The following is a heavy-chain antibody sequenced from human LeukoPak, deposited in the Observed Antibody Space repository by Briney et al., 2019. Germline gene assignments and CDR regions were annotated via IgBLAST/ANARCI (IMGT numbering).Heavy chain of an antibody. V-gene: IGHV4-59*01. CDR2: IYYSGST. CDR1: GGSISSYY. Sequence: SETLSLTCTVSGGSISSYYWSWIRQPPGKGLEWIGYIYYSGSTNYNPSLKSRVTISVDTSKNQFSLQLSSVTAADTAVYYCARGGGRTATGNNYGMDVWGKGTTVTVSS. D-gene: IGHD1-1*01. CDR3: ARGGGRTATGNNYGMDV. J-gene: IGHJ6*04.